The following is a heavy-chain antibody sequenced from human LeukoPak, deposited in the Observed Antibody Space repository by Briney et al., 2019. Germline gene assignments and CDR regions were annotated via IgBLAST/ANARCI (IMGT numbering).Heavy chain of an antibody. CDR3: ARDGWFGEPR. V-gene: IGHV4-59*01. J-gene: IGHJ1*01. Sequence: SETLSLTCTVSGGSISGYYWSWIRQPPGKGLEWIGYIYYTGSTNYSPSLKCRVTILVGTSKNQFSLKLSSVTAADTAVYYCARDGWFGEPRWGQGTLVTVSS. CDR2: IYYTGST. D-gene: IGHD3-10*01. CDR1: GGSISGYY.